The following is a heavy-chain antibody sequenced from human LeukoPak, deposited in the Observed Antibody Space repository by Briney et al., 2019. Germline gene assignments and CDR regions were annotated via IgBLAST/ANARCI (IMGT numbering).Heavy chain of an antibody. V-gene: IGHV3-21*01. CDR3: ARDDRESLWFGEFYYGMDV. CDR2: ISSSSSYI. D-gene: IGHD3-10*01. CDR1: GFTFSSYS. Sequence: GGSLRLSCAASGFTFSSYSMNWVRQAPGKGLEWVSSISSSSSYIYYADSVKGRFTISRDNAKNSLYLQMNSLRAEDTAVYYCARDDRESLWFGEFYYGMDVWGQGTMVTVSS. J-gene: IGHJ6*02.